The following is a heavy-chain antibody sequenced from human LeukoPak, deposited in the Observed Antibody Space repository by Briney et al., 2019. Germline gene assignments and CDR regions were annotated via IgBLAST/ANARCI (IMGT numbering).Heavy chain of an antibody. J-gene: IGHJ4*02. D-gene: IGHD3-22*01. CDR2: IYSGGST. V-gene: IGHV3-53*05. CDR3: TKNFGDSSGYYNRAFDY. CDR1: GFTVSSNY. Sequence: GGSLRLSCAASGFTVSSNYMSWVRQAPGKGLEWVSAIYSGGSTYYADSVKGRFTISRDNSKNTLYLQMNSLRPEDTAVYYCTKNFGDSSGYYNRAFDYWGQGTLVTVSS.